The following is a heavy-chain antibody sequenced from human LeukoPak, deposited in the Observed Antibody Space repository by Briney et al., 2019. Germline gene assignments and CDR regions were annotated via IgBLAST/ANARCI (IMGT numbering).Heavy chain of an antibody. V-gene: IGHV3-74*01. CDR1: GFTFSSYW. Sequence: GGSLRLSCAASGFTFSSYWMHWVRQAPGKGLVWVSRINSDGSSTSYADSVKGRFTISRDNAKNTLYLQMSSLRVEDTAVYYCARGMVTFGGALDQGYWGQGTLVTVSS. CDR2: INSDGSST. J-gene: IGHJ4*02. D-gene: IGHD3-16*01. CDR3: ARGMVTFGGALDQGY.